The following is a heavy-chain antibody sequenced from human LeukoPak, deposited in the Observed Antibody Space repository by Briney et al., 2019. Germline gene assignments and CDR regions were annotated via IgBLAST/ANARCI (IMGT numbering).Heavy chain of an antibody. V-gene: IGHV4-59*08. CDR2: ISDTGST. Sequence: SETLSLTCSVSGGSMSNYYWGWIRQPPGKGLEWIGYISDTGSTSYSPSLKSRVNIFLETPRNQISLEVSSLIAADTAVYYCARLQFSKPDNPYYIGGFYYMDVWGKGTTVIVSS. J-gene: IGHJ6*03. CDR3: ARLQFSKPDNPYYIGGFYYMDV. D-gene: IGHD1-26*01. CDR1: GGSMSNYY.